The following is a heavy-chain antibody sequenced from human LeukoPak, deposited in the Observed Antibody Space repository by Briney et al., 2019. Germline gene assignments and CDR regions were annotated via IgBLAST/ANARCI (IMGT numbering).Heavy chain of an antibody. CDR1: GDSISSSY. Sequence: SETLSLTCTVSGDSISSSYWNWIRQTPGKGLEWIGYISASGNTNYNPSLKSRIIISVDMSKNQFSLKLSSVTAADTTVYYCARLIPGATGLRKNYFDYWGQGTLVTVSS. D-gene: IGHD1-20*01. V-gene: IGHV4-4*09. CDR2: ISASGNT. CDR3: ARLIPGATGLRKNYFDY. J-gene: IGHJ4*02.